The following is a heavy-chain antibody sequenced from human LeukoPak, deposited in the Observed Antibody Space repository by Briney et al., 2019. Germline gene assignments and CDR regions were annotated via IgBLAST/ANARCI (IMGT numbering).Heavy chain of an antibody. CDR1: GGSLSGYY. Sequence: PSETLSLTCAVYGGSLSGYYWSWIRQPPGRGLEWIGEINHSGSTNYNPSLKSRVTISVDTSKNQFSLKLSSVTAADTAVYYCASSGWYRSPADYWGQGTLVTVSS. J-gene: IGHJ4*02. V-gene: IGHV4-34*01. CDR3: ASSGWYRSPADY. CDR2: INHSGST. D-gene: IGHD6-19*01.